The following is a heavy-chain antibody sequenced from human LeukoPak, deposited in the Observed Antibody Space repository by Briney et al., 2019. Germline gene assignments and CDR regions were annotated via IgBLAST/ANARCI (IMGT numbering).Heavy chain of an antibody. J-gene: IGHJ6*02. CDR1: GGTFSSYA. V-gene: IGHV1-69*04. Sequence: SVKVSCKASGGTFSSYAISWVRQAPGQGLEWMGRIIPILVIANYAQKFQGRVTITADKSTSTAYMELSSLRSEDTAVYYCASDYYDSSGYPYDYYYYGMDVWGQGTTVTVSS. CDR3: ASDYYDSSGYPYDYYYYGMDV. CDR2: IIPILVIA. D-gene: IGHD3-22*01.